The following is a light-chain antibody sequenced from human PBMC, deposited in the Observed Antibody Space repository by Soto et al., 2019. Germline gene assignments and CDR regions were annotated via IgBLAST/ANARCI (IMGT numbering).Light chain of an antibody. CDR2: RVS. Sequence: DVVMTQSPLSLPVTLGQPASISCKSSQSLVYGDGNTYLNWSQQRPGQSPRRLIYRVSNRDSGVPDRFSGSGSGTDFTLKISRVEAEDVGVCYCMQGTHWPPGPFTFGQGTKLEIK. CDR3: MQGTHWPPGPFT. CDR1: QSLVYGDGNTY. V-gene: IGKV2-30*01. J-gene: IGKJ2*01.